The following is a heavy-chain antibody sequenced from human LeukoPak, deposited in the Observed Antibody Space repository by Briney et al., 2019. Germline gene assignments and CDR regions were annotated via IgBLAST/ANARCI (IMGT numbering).Heavy chain of an antibody. J-gene: IGHJ5*02. CDR1: GDSISSGDYS. Sequence: SETLSLTCAVSGDSISSGDYSWSWIRQPSGKGLEWIGYIFHSGSSYYNPSLKSRVTISVDKSKNQFSLRLTSVTAADTAVYYCARELWFVNAPGSWFDPWGLGTLVTVSS. CDR3: ARELWFVNAPGSWFDP. CDR2: IFHSGSS. D-gene: IGHD3-10*01. V-gene: IGHV4-30-2*01.